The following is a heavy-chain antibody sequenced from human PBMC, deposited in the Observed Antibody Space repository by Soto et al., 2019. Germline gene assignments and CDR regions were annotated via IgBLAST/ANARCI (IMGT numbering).Heavy chain of an antibody. CDR2: ISSSSSTI. D-gene: IGHD4-17*01. CDR1: GFTFSSYS. J-gene: IGHJ5*02. CDR3: ARDLLAGFSPMTTVTPFDP. Sequence: EVQLVESGGGLVQPGGSLRLSCAASGFTFSSYSMNWVRQAPGKGLEWVSYISSSSSTIYYADSVKGRFTISRDNAKNALYLQMNSLRDEDTAVYYCARDLLAGFSPMTTVTPFDPWGQGTLVTVSS. V-gene: IGHV3-48*02.